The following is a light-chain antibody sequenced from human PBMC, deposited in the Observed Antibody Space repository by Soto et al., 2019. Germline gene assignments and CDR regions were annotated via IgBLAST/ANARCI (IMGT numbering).Light chain of an antibody. V-gene: IGKV1-5*03. Sequence: DIQMTQSPSTLSGSVGDRVTITCRASQTISSWLAWYQQKPGKAPKLLIYKASTLKSGVPSRFSGSGSGTELTLTISSLQPDDFETYYCQHHNSYSEAFGQGTKVDIK. J-gene: IGKJ1*01. CDR1: QTISSW. CDR2: KAS. CDR3: QHHNSYSEA.